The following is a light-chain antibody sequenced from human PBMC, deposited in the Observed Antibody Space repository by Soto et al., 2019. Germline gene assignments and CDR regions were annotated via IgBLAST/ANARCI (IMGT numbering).Light chain of an antibody. CDR1: TANIGAGYD. V-gene: IGLV1-40*01. J-gene: IGLJ1*01. CDR3: QSYDSSLSGYV. Sequence: QSVLTQPPSVSGAPGQRVTISCTGSTANIGAGYDLHWYQQLPGTAPKLLIYDDNNRPSGVPDRFSGSKSGTSASLAITGLQAEDEADYYCQSYDSSLSGYVFXTGTKLTVL. CDR2: DDN.